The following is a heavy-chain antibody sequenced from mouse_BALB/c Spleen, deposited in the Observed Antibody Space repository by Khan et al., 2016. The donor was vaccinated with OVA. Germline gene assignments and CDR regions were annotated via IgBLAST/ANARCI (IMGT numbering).Heavy chain of an antibody. Sequence: DVQLVESGGDLVKPGGSLKLSCAASGFTFSTYGMSWVRQTPDMRLEWVATISSGGHYTYYPDSVKGRFTISRDNAKNTLYLQMSSLKSEDTARYYCARLAYYYNSEGFAYWGQGTLVTVSA. CDR1: GFTFSTYG. D-gene: IGHD1-1*01. CDR2: ISSGGHYT. CDR3: ARLAYYYNSEGFAY. V-gene: IGHV5-6*01. J-gene: IGHJ3*01.